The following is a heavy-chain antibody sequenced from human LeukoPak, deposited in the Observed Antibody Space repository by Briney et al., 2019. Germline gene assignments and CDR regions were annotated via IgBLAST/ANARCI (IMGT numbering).Heavy chain of an antibody. CDR2: INPNSGGT. J-gene: IGHJ5*02. CDR3: ARGRPAGGRWFDP. V-gene: IGHV1-2*02. Sequence: AASVKVSCKASGYTLTGYYMHWVRQAPGQGLEWMGWINPNSGGTNYAQKFQGRVTMTRDTSISTAYMELSRLRSDDTAVYYCARGRPAGGRWFDPWGQGTLVTVSS. D-gene: IGHD2-2*01. CDR1: GYTLTGYY.